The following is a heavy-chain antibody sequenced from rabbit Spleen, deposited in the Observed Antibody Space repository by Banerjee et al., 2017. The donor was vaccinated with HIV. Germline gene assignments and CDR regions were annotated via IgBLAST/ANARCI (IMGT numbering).Heavy chain of an antibody. V-gene: IGHV1S45*01. Sequence: EQLKESGGGLVKPEGSLTLTCKASGVSLNDKDVMCWVRQAPGKGLEWISCIAGSGSGFTYSATWANGRFTCSMTSSTTVTLQMTSLTVADTATYFCARDLTGVIGWNFNLWGPGTLVTVS. CDR3: ARDLTGVIGWNFNL. J-gene: IGHJ4*01. CDR2: IAGSGSGFT. D-gene: IGHD1-1*01. CDR1: GVSLNDKDV.